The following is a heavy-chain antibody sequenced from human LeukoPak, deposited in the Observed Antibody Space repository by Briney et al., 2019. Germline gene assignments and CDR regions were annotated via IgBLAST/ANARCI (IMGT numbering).Heavy chain of an antibody. V-gene: IGHV4-61*02. CDR3: ARVTIGYYYDSSGYYAFDI. J-gene: IGHJ3*02. CDR1: GGSISSGSYY. Sequence: SQTLSLTCTVSGGSISSGSYYWSWIRQPAGKGLEWIGRIYTSGSTNYNPSLKSRVTISVDTSKNQFSLKLSSVTAADTAVYYCARVTIGYYYDSSGYYAFDIWGQGTMVTVSS. D-gene: IGHD3-22*01. CDR2: IYTSGST.